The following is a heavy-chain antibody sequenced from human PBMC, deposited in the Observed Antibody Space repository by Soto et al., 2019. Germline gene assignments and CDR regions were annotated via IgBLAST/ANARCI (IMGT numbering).Heavy chain of an antibody. CDR1: GGSVNGYY. Sequence: SETLSLTCAVYGGSVNGYYWNWIRRPPGKGLEWIGEINHTGGTHYNPSLKSRVTMSVDTSKNQFSLRLSSVTAADTAVYYCARVGPWVPYYYDSSPYTFENWFDPWGQGTLVTVSS. D-gene: IGHD3-22*01. V-gene: IGHV4-34*10. CDR3: ARVGPWVPYYYDSSPYTFENWFDP. CDR2: INHTGGT. J-gene: IGHJ5*02.